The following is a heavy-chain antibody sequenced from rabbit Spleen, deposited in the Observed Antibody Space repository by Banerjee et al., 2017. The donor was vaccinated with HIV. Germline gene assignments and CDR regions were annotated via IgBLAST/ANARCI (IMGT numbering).Heavy chain of an antibody. V-gene: IGHV1S40*01. Sequence: QSLEESGGGLVKPGASLTLTCKASGFSFNSGYDMCWVRQAPGKGLEWIACIYAGSSGDTYYASWAKGRFTISKTSSTTVTLQMTSLTAADTATYFCARDLTDIIGWNFGWWGPGTLVTVS. J-gene: IGHJ4*01. CDR3: ARDLTDIIGWNFGW. CDR1: GFSFNSGYD. D-gene: IGHD1-1*01. CDR2: IYAGSSGDT.